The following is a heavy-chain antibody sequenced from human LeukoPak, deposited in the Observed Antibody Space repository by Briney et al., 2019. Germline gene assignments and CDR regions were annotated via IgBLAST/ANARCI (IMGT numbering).Heavy chain of an antibody. Sequence: ASVRVSSKASGYTFTAYYMLWVQQAPGRGLEWMEWINPNSGDTNYSQKFQGRVTMTRDTSINTVYMELSSLRYDDTAVYYCARGDLNWDAFDIWGQGTMVTVSS. V-gene: IGHV1-2*02. CDR3: ARGDLNWDAFDI. CDR2: INPNSGDT. CDR1: GYTFTAYY. J-gene: IGHJ3*02.